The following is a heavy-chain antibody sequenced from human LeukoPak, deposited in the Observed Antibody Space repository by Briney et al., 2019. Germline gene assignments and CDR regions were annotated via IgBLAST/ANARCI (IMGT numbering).Heavy chain of an antibody. CDR1: GFTFSTYD. CDR2: IGTTGDT. V-gene: IGHV3-13*01. D-gene: IGHD4-11*01. Sequence: GGSLRLSCAASGFTFSTYDMHWVRQVTGKGLEWVSSIGTTGDTHYEVSVKGRFTISRENAKNYLYLQTSTLSARDTAVYYGAKSFYGNYPYWGQGTLVTASS. CDR3: AKSFYGNYPY. J-gene: IGHJ4*02.